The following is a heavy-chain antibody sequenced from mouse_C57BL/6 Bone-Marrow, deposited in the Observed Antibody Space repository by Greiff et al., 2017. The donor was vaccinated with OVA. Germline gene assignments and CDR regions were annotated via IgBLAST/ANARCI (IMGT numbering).Heavy chain of an antibody. CDR1: GFNIKNTY. Sequence: EVQLQQSVAELVRPGASVKLSCTASGFNIKNTYMHWVKQRPEQGLEWIGRIDPATGNTKSAPKFQGKATITADTSSTTAYLQLSSMTSEDAAIYYCADLLWLRRPYWGQGTTLTVSS. J-gene: IGHJ2*01. V-gene: IGHV14-3*01. D-gene: IGHD2-2*01. CDR2: IDPATGNT. CDR3: ADLLWLRRPY.